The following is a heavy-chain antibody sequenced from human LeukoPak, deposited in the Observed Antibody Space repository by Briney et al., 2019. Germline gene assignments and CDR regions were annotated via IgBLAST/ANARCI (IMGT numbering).Heavy chain of an antibody. Sequence: PGGSLRLSCAASGFTFSSYAISWVRQAPGKGLEWVSSISGSGGSTDYEDSVKGRFTISRDNSKNTLYLQMNSLRAEDTAVYYCARVTYGSGTYGAFDYWGQGTLVTVSS. J-gene: IGHJ4*02. CDR2: ISGSGGST. V-gene: IGHV3-23*01. D-gene: IGHD3-10*01. CDR3: ARVTYGSGTYGAFDY. CDR1: GFTFSSYA.